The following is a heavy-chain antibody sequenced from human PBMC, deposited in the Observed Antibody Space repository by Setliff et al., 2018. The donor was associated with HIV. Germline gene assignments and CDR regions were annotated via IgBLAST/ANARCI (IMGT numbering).Heavy chain of an antibody. CDR1: GGTFSSYA. CDR2: IIPIFGTA. J-gene: IGHJ2*01. D-gene: IGHD3-22*01. CDR3: ARGSSGYYPNWYFDL. V-gene: IGHV1-69*05. Sequence: SVKVSCKASGGTFSSYAISWVRQAPGQGLEWMGGIIPIFGTANYAQKFQGRVTITTDKSTSTAYMDLSSLRSEDTAVYYCARGSSGYYPNWYFDLWGRGTLVTVSS.